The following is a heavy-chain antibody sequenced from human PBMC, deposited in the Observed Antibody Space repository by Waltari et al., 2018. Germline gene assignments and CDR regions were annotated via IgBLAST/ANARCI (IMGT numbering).Heavy chain of an antibody. Sequence: EVQLLQSGTELKKPGSTVKISCQVSGYRFTDYYIHWVQQAPGKGPQWMGLVDPEDGETRHAERFQGRVTITADTSTETAFMELSSLTSDDTAVYYCVTALGDRSSASRPFDVWGLGTLITVSS. CDR3: VTALGDRSSASRPFDV. J-gene: IGHJ3*01. CDR1: GYRFTDYY. D-gene: IGHD3-10*01. CDR2: VDPEDGET. V-gene: IGHV1-69-2*01.